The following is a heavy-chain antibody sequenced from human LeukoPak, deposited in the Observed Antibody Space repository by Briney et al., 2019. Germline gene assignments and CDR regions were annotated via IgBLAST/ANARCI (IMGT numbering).Heavy chain of an antibody. CDR1: GFAFNTFA. CDR3: AKDHGQAVVPRRFDY. V-gene: IGHV3-23*01. D-gene: IGHD2-2*01. CDR2: VYYSGGDT. Sequence: PGGSLRLSYAASGFAFNTFAMSWVRQAPGKGRERVSSVYYSGGDTYSAGSLKGRFTISRDNSRNMLYLQMDNLRADDTAVYYCAKDHGQAVVPRRFDYWGQGTLVTVSS. J-gene: IGHJ4*02.